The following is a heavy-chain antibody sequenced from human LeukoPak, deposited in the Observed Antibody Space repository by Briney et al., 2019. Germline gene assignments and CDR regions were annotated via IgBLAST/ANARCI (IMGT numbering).Heavy chain of an antibody. Sequence: ASVKVSCEVSGYTLTELSMHWVRQAPGKGLEWMGGFDPEDGETIYAQKFQGRVTMTEDTSTDTAYMELSSLRSEDTAVYYCATSGGTGEPGIADYWGQGTLVTVSS. CDR1: GYTLTELS. J-gene: IGHJ4*02. D-gene: IGHD7-27*01. CDR2: FDPEDGET. CDR3: ATSGGTGEPGIADY. V-gene: IGHV1-24*01.